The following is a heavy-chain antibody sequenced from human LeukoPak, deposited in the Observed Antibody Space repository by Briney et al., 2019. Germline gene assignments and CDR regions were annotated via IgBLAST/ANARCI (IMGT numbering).Heavy chain of an antibody. CDR2: IYYSGAT. D-gene: IGHD6-6*01. CDR1: GDSISNTRYH. Sequence: SETLSLTCTVSGDSISNTRYHWGWIRQPPGKGLEWIGSIYYSGATYYNPSLKSRVTIAVDTSRNHFSLKLSSVTAADTAVYHCAREIVSSVESWGQGSLVTVSS. J-gene: IGHJ4*02. V-gene: IGHV4-39*02. CDR3: AREIVSSVES.